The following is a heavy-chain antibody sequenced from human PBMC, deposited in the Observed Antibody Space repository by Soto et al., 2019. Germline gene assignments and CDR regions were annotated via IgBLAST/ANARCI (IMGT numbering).Heavy chain of an antibody. CDR3: ARGSMIVVVTRIDY. V-gene: IGHV4-34*01. D-gene: IGHD3-22*01. Sequence: LSLTCAVYGGSFSGYYWSWIRQPPGKGLEWIGEINHSGSTNYNPSLKSRVTISVDTSKNQFSLKLSSVTAADTAVYYCARGSMIVVVTRIDYWGQGTLVTVSS. J-gene: IGHJ4*02. CDR2: INHSGST. CDR1: GGSFSGYY.